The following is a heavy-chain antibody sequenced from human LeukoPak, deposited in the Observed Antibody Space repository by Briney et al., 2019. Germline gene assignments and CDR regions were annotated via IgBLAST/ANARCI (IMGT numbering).Heavy chain of an antibody. J-gene: IGHJ4*02. CDR2: ISGSDGST. CDR3: AKRSPVTELDY. Sequence: GGSLRLSCAASGFTFSNSAMSWVRQAPGKGLEWVSLISGSDGSTYYADSVKGRFTISRDNSKNTLYLQMNSLRAEDTAVYYCAKRSPVTELDYWGQGTLVTVSS. D-gene: IGHD4-17*01. V-gene: IGHV3-23*01. CDR1: GFTFSNSA.